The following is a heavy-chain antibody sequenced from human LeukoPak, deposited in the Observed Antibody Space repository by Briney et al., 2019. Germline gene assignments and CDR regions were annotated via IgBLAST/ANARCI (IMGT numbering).Heavy chain of an antibody. CDR1: GFTFSGYS. CDR2: ISSSSSYI. J-gene: IGHJ4*02. V-gene: IGHV3-21*01. Sequence: GGSLRLSCAASGFTFSGYSMNWVRQAPGKGLEWVSSISSSSSYIYYADSVKGRFTISRDNAKNTLFLQINSLRAEDTAVYYCAREILAPGKTHDYWGQGTLVTVSS. CDR3: AREILAPGKTHDY.